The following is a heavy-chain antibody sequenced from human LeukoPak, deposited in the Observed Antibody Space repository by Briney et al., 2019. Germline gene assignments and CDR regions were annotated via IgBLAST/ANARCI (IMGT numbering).Heavy chain of an antibody. V-gene: IGHV3-74*01. Sequence: AGSLSLSCAASGFTFSSYWMHWVRQAPGKGLVWVSRINSDGSSTSYADSVKGRFTISRDNAKNTLYLQMNSLRAEDTAVYYCARDKLSGYDGKAFDIWGQGTMVTVSS. CDR2: INSDGSST. CDR1: GFTFSSYW. CDR3: ARDKLSGYDGKAFDI. D-gene: IGHD5-12*01. J-gene: IGHJ3*02.